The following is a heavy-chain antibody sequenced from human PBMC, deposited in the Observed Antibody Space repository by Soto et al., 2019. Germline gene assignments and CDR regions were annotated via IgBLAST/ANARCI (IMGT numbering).Heavy chain of an antibody. D-gene: IGHD2-21*01. CDR1: CCSISSGYYY. CDR2: IYYSVNT. J-gene: IGHJ6*04. CDR3: ASYSLYGMEV. V-gene: IGHV4-30-4*01. Sequence: PSETVSRTCSVSCCSISSGYYYWSWIRQPAGKGLEWIGNIYYSVNTYYNPPLKSRLIISIDTSKNQLSLKVGSVTAEDTAVYYCASYSLYGMEVWVKGTTVT.